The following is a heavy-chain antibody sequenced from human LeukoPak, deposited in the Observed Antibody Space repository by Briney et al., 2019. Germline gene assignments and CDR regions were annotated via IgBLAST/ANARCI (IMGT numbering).Heavy chain of an antibody. Sequence: SETLSLTCTVSGGSISSGGYYWSWIRQHPGKGLEWIGYIYYRGGTYYNPSLKSRVSISVDTSKNQFSLNLSSVTAADTAVYYCARSSGARGDVWGQGTLVTVSS. J-gene: IGHJ4*02. V-gene: IGHV4-31*03. CDR3: ARSSGARGDV. CDR2: IYYRGGT. D-gene: IGHD2-15*01. CDR1: GGSISSGGYY.